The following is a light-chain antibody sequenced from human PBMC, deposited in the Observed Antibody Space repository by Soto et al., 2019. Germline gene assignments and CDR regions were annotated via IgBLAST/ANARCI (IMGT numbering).Light chain of an antibody. CDR2: GVK. Sequence: QSALTQRASVSGSPGQSITISCTGGGRDIGAYNYVSWYQQHPGKAPKLIIYGVKNRPSGVSNRFSASKSAFTASLTISGLQAEDEADYYCSSYTTSYFYVFGPGTKVTVL. J-gene: IGLJ1*01. CDR1: GRDIGAYNY. V-gene: IGLV2-14*01. CDR3: SSYTTSYFYV.